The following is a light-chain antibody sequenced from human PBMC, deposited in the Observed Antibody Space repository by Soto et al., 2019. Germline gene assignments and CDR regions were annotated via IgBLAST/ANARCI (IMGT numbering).Light chain of an antibody. CDR3: QQRNSWPLT. CDR1: RSVSNY. V-gene: IGKV3-11*01. Sequence: EIVLTQSPATLSLSPGEGATLSCRASRSVSNYLAWFQQRPGQAPRLLIYDASNRATGIPARFSGSGSGTDFTLTISSLEPEDFAVYYCQQRNSWPLTFGQGTKVEIK. CDR2: DAS. J-gene: IGKJ1*01.